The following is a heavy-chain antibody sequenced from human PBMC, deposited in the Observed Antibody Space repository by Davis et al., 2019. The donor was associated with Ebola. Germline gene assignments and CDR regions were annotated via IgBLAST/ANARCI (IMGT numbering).Heavy chain of an antibody. D-gene: IGHD4-11*01. Sequence: GESLKISCAASGFTFSSYGMHWVRQAPGKGLEWVAVISYDGSNKYYADSVKGRFTISRDNSKNTLYLQMNSLRAEDTAVYYCARATVTTDYWGQGTLVTVSS. CDR2: ISYDGSNK. J-gene: IGHJ4*02. CDR3: ARATVTTDY. CDR1: GFTFSSYG. V-gene: IGHV3-30*03.